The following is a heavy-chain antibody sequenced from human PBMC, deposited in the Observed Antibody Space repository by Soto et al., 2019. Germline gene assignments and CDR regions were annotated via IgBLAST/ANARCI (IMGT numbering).Heavy chain of an antibody. CDR2: INPSGGST. Sequence: ASVKVSCKASGYTFTSYYMHWVRQAPGQGLEWMGIINPSGGSTSYAQKFQGRVTMTRDTSTSTVYMELSSLRSEDTAVYYCARDLVIGTTGTTTQLDYWGQGTLVTVSS. CDR1: GYTFTSYY. V-gene: IGHV1-46*01. J-gene: IGHJ4*02. CDR3: ARDLVIGTTGTTTQLDY. D-gene: IGHD1-1*01.